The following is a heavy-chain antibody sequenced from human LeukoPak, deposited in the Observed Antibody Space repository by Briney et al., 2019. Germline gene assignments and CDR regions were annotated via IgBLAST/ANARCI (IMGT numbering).Heavy chain of an antibody. J-gene: IGHJ3*01. CDR3: ARDGDSSDYLEDDTFDV. CDR1: GYTFTSYY. V-gene: IGHV1-46*01. D-gene: IGHD3-22*01. Sequence: ASVKVSCKASGYTFTSYYMHWVRQAPGQGLEWMGIINPSGGSTSYAQKFQGRVTITRDTSASTAYMELSSLRSEDTAVYYCARDGDSSDYLEDDTFDVWGQGTMVTVSS. CDR2: INPSGGST.